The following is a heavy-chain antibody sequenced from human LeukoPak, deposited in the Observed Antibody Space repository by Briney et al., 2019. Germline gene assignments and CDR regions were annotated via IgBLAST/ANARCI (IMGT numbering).Heavy chain of an antibody. D-gene: IGHD2-2*02. CDR1: GGSISSYY. CDR3: ARHFGPAATPFDY. Sequence: PSETLSLTCTVSGGSISSYYWSWIRQPPGKGLEWIGYIYYSGSTNYNPSLKSRVTISVDTSKNQFSLKLSSVTAADTAVYYCARHFGPAATPFDYWGQGTLVTVSS. V-gene: IGHV4-59*01. J-gene: IGHJ4*02. CDR2: IYYSGST.